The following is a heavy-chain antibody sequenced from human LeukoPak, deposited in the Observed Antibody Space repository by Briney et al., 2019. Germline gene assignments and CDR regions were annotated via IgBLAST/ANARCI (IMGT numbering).Heavy chain of an antibody. CDR2: ISGNGDST. CDR1: GFTFRGYD. J-gene: IGHJ3*02. D-gene: IGHD2-15*01. CDR3: ALYCSGGSCYSMGGAFDI. V-gene: IGHV3-23*01. Sequence: PGGSLRLSCAASGFTFRGYDMSWVRQAPGRGLEWVSAISGNGDSTYYVDSVKGRFTISRDNSKNTLYLQMNSLRAEDTAVYYCALYCSGGSCYSMGGAFDIWGQGTVVTVSS.